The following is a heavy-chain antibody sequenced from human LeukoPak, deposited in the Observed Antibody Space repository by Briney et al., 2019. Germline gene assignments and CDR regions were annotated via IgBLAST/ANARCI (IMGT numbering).Heavy chain of an antibody. J-gene: IGHJ6*03. CDR3: ARPAAAGYYYYMDV. V-gene: IGHV5-51*01. D-gene: IGHD6-13*01. CDR1: GYSFTSYW. Sequence: GESLKISCTGSGYSFTSYWIGWVRQMPGKGLEWMGIISPGDSDTRYSPSFQGQVTISAHKSISTAYLQWISLKASDTAMYYCARPAAAGYYYYMDVWGKGTTVTISS. CDR2: ISPGDSDT.